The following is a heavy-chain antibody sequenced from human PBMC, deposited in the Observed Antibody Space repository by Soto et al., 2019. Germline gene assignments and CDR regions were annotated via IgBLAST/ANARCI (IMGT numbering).Heavy chain of an antibody. CDR1: GFTFSNAW. V-gene: IGHV3-15*01. CDR3: TTEVYCSGGSCYLGAFDI. Sequence: GGSLRLSCAASGFTFSNAWMSWVRQAPGKGLEWVGRIKSKTDGGTTDYAAPVKGRFTISRDDSKNTLYLQMNSLKTEDTAVYYCTTEVYCSGGSCYLGAFDIWGQGTMGTVS. J-gene: IGHJ3*02. CDR2: IKSKTDGGTT. D-gene: IGHD2-15*01.